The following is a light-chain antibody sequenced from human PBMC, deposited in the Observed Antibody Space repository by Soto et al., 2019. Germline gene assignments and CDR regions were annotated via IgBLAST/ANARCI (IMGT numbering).Light chain of an antibody. CDR3: QHSYNVPRT. CDR2: GAS. J-gene: IGKJ1*01. V-gene: IGKV1-39*01. Sequence: DIQMTQSPSSLSASVGDRVTITCRAGQNIGMSLNWFQQKPGKATKLLIYGASALQPGVPTRFSGSGSGTDFTLTISSLQPEDFATYYCQHSYNVPRTFGQGTRLDIK. CDR1: QNIGMS.